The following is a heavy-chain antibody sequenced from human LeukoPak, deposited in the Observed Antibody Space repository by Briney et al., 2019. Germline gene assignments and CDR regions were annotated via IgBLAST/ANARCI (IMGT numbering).Heavy chain of an antibody. CDR3: ARLPEGGYATSLGWFGP. Sequence: SETLSLTCAVYGGSFSGYYWSWIRQPPGKGLEWIGEINHGGSTNYNPSLKSRVTISVDTSKNQFSLKLSSVTAADTAVYYCARLPEGGYATSLGWFGPWGQGTRVTVSS. D-gene: IGHD5-24*01. J-gene: IGHJ5*02. V-gene: IGHV4-34*01. CDR1: GGSFSGYY. CDR2: INHGGST.